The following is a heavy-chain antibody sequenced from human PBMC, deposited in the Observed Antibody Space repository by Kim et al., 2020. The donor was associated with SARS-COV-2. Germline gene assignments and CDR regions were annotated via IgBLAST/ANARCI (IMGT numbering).Heavy chain of an antibody. D-gene: IGHD3-3*01. CDR2: IIPILGIA. Sequence: SVKVSCKASGGTFSSYTISWVRQAPGQGLEWMGRIIPILGIANYAQKFQGRVTITADKSTSTAYMELSSLRSEDTAVYYCAREIEIFGVVTHTNNYGMDVWGQGTTVTVSS. CDR1: GGTFSSYT. CDR3: AREIEIFGVVTHTNNYGMDV. V-gene: IGHV1-69*04. J-gene: IGHJ6*02.